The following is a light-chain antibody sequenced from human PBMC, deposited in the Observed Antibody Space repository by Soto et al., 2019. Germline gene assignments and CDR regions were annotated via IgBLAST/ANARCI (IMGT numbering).Light chain of an antibody. Sequence: DIQMTQSPSSVSASVGDRVTITCRASQAISTWLAWYQQKPGKAPKLLIYAASNLQTEVPSRFSGSGSGTDFTLTISSLQPEDFATYYCQQANSFPRTFGQGNKVEIK. CDR3: QQANSFPRT. V-gene: IGKV1D-12*01. CDR2: AAS. CDR1: QAISTW. J-gene: IGKJ1*01.